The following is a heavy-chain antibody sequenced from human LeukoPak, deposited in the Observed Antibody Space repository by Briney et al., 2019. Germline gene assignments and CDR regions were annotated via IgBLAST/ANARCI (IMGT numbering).Heavy chain of an antibody. V-gene: IGHV1-46*01. CDR1: GDTFTSYY. CDR3: ARAPSWRVVVANPTASWFDS. D-gene: IGHD2-15*01. CDR2: INPSGTST. J-gene: IGHJ5*01. Sequence: ASVKVSCKASGDTFTSYYMHWVRQAPGQGLECMGIINPSGTSTSYAQKFQGRVTMTRDMSTSTVYMELSSLRSEDTAVYYCARAPSWRVVVANPTASWFDSWGQGTLVTVSS.